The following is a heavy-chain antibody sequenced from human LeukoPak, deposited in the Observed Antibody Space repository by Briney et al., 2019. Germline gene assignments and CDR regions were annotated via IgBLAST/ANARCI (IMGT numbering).Heavy chain of an antibody. J-gene: IGHJ4*02. Sequence: ASVKVSCRTSGFTFTSYGFSWVRQAPGQGLEWMGRIIPILGIANYAQKFQGRVTITADKSTSTAYMELSSLRSEDTAVYYCAREYCSGGSCQDYWGQGTLVTVSS. V-gene: IGHV1-69*04. CDR1: GFTFTSYG. D-gene: IGHD2-15*01. CDR2: IIPILGIA. CDR3: AREYCSGGSCQDY.